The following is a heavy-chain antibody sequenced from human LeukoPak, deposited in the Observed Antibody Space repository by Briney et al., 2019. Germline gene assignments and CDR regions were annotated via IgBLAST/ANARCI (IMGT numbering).Heavy chain of an antibody. Sequence: SETLSLTCTVSGGSISSYYWSWIRQPPGKGLEWIGYIYYSGSTNYNPSLKSRVTISVDTSKNQFSLKLSSVTAADTAVYYCARGISYYDSSGSYGGLDFEYWGQGTLVTVSS. CDR1: GGSISSYY. J-gene: IGHJ4*02. CDR3: ARGISYYDSSGSYGGLDFEY. D-gene: IGHD3-22*01. CDR2: IYYSGST. V-gene: IGHV4-59*01.